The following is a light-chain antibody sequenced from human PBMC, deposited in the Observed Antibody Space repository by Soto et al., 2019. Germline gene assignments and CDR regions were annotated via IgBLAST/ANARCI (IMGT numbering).Light chain of an antibody. Sequence: QSVLTQPASVSGSPGQSITISCTGTSSDVGGYSHVSWYQQHPGKAPKLMIYEVSTRPSGVSNRFSGSKSGNTASLTISGLQAEDEADYYCSSYTSASNVLFGGGTKVTVL. J-gene: IGLJ2*01. CDR3: SSYTSASNVL. V-gene: IGLV2-14*01. CDR1: SSDVGGYSH. CDR2: EVS.